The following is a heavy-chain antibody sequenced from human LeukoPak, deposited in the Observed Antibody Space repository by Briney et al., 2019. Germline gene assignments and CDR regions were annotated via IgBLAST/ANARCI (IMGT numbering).Heavy chain of an antibody. CDR1: GGSISSYY. D-gene: IGHD2-2*01. CDR3: AGSAAYFFDY. J-gene: IGHJ4*02. V-gene: IGHV4-4*09. Sequence: SETLSLTCTVSGGSISSYYWSWMRQPPGKGLEWIGYIYPSGSTNYNPSLKSRVTISGDTSKNQFSLRLSSVTAADTAVYYCAGSAAYFFDYWGQGALVTVSS. CDR2: IYPSGST.